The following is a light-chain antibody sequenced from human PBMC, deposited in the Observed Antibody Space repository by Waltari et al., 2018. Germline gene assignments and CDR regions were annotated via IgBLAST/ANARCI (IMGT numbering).Light chain of an antibody. CDR1: QGISNY. CDR3: QKYNSAPALT. CDR2: AAS. J-gene: IGKJ4*01. Sequence: DIQMTQSPSSLSASVGDRVTFTCRASQGISNYLAWYQQKPGKVPKLLIYAASTLQSGVPSRFSGSGSGTDFTLTISSLQPEDVATYYCQKYNSAPALTFGGGTKVEIK. V-gene: IGKV1-27*01.